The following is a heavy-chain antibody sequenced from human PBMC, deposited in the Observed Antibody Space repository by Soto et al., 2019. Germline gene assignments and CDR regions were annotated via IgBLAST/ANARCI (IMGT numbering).Heavy chain of an antibody. J-gene: IGHJ5*02. D-gene: IGHD2-2*01. CDR3: AGVKGVVPAVNWFDP. V-gene: IGHV1-18*01. CDR1: GYTFTSYG. CDR2: ISAYNGNT. Sequence: ASVKVSCKASGYTFTSYGISWVRQAPGQGLEWMGWISAYNGNTNYAQKLQGRVTMTTDTSTSTAYMELRSLRSDDTAVYYCAGVKGVVPAVNWFDPWGQGTLVTVSS.